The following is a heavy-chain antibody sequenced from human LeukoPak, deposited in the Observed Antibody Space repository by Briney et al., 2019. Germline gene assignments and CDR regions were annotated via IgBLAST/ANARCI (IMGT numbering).Heavy chain of an antibody. D-gene: IGHD2/OR15-2a*01. Sequence: ASVKVSCKASGYSFTAYYMHWVRQAPGQGLEWMGWINPNSGGTNYAQKFQGRVTMTRDTSVSTAYMELSRLRSDDTAVYYCGRDSGSGYFDAEYFQHWGQGTLVTVSS. CDR2: INPNSGGT. J-gene: IGHJ1*01. V-gene: IGHV1-2*02. CDR1: GYSFTAYY. CDR3: GRDSGSGYFDAEYFQH.